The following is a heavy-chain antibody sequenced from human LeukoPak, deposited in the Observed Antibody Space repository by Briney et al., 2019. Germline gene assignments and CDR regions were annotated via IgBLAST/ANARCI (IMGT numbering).Heavy chain of an antibody. CDR2: IYYSGST. Sequence: SETLSLTCTFSGGSITSSSCYWGWIRQPPGKGLEWIGYIYYSGSTNYNPPLKSRVTISVDTSKNQFSLKLSSVTAADTAVYYCARDHPSGIAVAAFDYWGQGTLVTVSS. D-gene: IGHD6-19*01. CDR1: GGSITSSSCY. V-gene: IGHV4-61*01. CDR3: ARDHPSGIAVAAFDY. J-gene: IGHJ4*02.